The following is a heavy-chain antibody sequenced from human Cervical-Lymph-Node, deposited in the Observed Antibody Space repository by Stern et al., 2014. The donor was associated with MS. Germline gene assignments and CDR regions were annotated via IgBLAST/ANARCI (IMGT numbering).Heavy chain of an antibody. CDR1: GFVFRRYA. CDR2: ISYDGRDK. J-gene: IGHJ4*02. Sequence: DQLVDSGGGVVPPGRSLRLSCAASGFVFRRYALHWVRQAPGKGLEWVALISYDGRDKYYTDSVKGRFTVSRDNSNNTVDLEMNSLRLEDTAVYYCAKGGSGSYLDWGQGSLVTVSS. D-gene: IGHD1-26*01. CDR3: AKGGSGSYLD. V-gene: IGHV3-30*04.